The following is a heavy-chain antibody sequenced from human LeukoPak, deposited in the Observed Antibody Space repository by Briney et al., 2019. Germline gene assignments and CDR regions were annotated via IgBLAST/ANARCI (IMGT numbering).Heavy chain of an antibody. CDR3: VRGYSFGPYGMDV. D-gene: IGHD2-15*01. CDR2: ISDSGGST. V-gene: IGHV3-64D*09. Sequence: GGSLRLSCSASGFPFSSYAMHWLRQAPGKGLEYVSAISDSGGSTYFADSVKGRLTISRDNSKNTLYLQMSSLRAGDTDVYFCVRGYSFGPYGMDVWGQGTTVTVSS. CDR1: GFPFSSYA. J-gene: IGHJ6*02.